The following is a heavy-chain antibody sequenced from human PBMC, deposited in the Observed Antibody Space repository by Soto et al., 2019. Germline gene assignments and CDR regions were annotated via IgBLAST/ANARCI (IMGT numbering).Heavy chain of an antibody. CDR2: ISGDGSAT. CDR1: GFRFWTYS. CDR3: AKTRLYANNDYPRDGFEV. Sequence: EVKLLESGGGLVQPGESLRLSCAASGFRFWTYSMSWVRQAPGQGLAWVSGISGDGSATSYADSLKGRFTVSRDNSKDTLFLPMNKLRVEDTAVYYCAKTRLYANNDYPRDGFEVWGPGTAVTVS. V-gene: IGHV3-23*01. D-gene: IGHD2-2*01. J-gene: IGHJ3*01.